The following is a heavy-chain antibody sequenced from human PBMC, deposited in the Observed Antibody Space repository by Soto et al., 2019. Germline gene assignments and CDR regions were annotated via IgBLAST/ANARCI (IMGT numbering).Heavy chain of an antibody. V-gene: IGHV4-59*01. CDR3: ARGRDSSSWYVYDYYYGMDV. Sequence: QVQLQESGPGLVKPSETLSLTCTVSGGSISSYYWSWIRQPPGKGLAWIGYIYYSGSTNYNPSLKSRVTISVDTSKNQFSLQLSSVTAADTAVYYCARGRDSSSWYVYDYYYGMDVWGQGTTVTVSS. CDR2: IYYSGST. D-gene: IGHD6-13*01. J-gene: IGHJ6*02. CDR1: GGSISSYY.